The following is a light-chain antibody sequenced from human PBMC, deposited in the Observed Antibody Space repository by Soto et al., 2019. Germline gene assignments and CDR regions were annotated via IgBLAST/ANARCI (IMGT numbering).Light chain of an antibody. CDR1: GSDVGSSNL. Sequence: QSALTQPASVSGSPGQSIAISCTGTGSDVGSSNLLSWYQQYPGKAPKLIIYEGNRRPSGISGRFSGSMSGNTASLTISGLQAEDEAEYYCCSFARAYTSYVFGTGTKLTVL. CDR2: EGN. CDR3: CSFARAYTSYV. V-gene: IGLV2-23*01. J-gene: IGLJ1*01.